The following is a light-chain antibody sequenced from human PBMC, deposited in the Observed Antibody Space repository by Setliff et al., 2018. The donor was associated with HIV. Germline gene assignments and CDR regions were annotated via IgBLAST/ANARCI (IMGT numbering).Light chain of an antibody. V-gene: IGLV2-14*03. CDR1: RGGVGSYNF. CDR2: DVN. Sequence: QSALTQPVSVSASPGQSITISCTGARGGVGSYNFVSWYQQHPGKGPKLIIYDVNNRPSGVSSRFSGSMSGNTASLTISGLQSDDEADYYCASYVSSSTRGFGGGTK. CDR3: ASYVSSSTRG. J-gene: IGLJ2*01.